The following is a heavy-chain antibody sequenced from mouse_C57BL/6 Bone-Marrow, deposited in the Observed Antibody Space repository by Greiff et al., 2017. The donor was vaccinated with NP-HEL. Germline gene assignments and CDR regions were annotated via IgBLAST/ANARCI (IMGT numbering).Heavy chain of an antibody. D-gene: IGHD3-2*02. CDR2: ILPGSGST. J-gene: IGHJ2*01. CDR3: SRQLRLGYFDY. Sequence: QVQLQQSGAELMKPGASVKLSCKATGYTFTGYWIEWVKQRPGHGLEWIGEILPGSGSTNYNEKFKGKATFTADTSSNTAYMQLSSLATGDSSIYYCSRQLRLGYFDYWGQGTTLTVSS. CDR1: GYTFTGYW. V-gene: IGHV1-9*01.